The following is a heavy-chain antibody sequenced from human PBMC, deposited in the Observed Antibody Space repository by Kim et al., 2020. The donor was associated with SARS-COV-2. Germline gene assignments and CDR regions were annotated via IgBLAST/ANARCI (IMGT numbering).Heavy chain of an antibody. CDR1: GYSFTSYW. V-gene: IGHV5-10-1*01. CDR3: AKEAGTEYYFDY. CDR2: IDPSDSYT. Sequence: GESLKISCKGSGYSFTSYWISWVRQMPGKGLEWMGRIDPSDSYTNYSPSFQGHVTISADKSISTAYLQWSSLKASDTAMYYCAKEAGTEYYFDYWGQGTLVTVSS. D-gene: IGHD6-19*01. J-gene: IGHJ4*02.